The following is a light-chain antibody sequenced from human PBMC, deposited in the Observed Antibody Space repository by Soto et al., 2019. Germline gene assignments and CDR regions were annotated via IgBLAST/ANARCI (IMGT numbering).Light chain of an antibody. CDR2: EVS. J-gene: IGLJ1*01. CDR1: SSDIGAYKH. CDR3: SSYTTSSTQV. V-gene: IGLV2-14*01. Sequence: QSALTQPASVSGSPGQSITISCTGTSSDIGAYKHVSWYQQHPGKAHKLMIYEVSNRPSGVSNRFSGSKSGNTASLTISGLQAEDEADYYCSSYTTSSTQVFGTGTKLTVL.